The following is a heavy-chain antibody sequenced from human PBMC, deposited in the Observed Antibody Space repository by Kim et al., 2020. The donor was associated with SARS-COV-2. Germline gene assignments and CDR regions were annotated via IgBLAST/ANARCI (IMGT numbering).Heavy chain of an antibody. CDR3: ARAQTVMVTAPDFDN. CDR2: INPSGGRT. Sequence: ASVKVSCKASGYTFTTYYMHWVRQAPGQGLEWMGIINPSGGRTSYAQKFQGRVTMTRDTSTSTVYMELSSLRSEDTAVYYCARAQTVMVTAPDFDNWGQGTLVTVSS. V-gene: IGHV1-46*01. J-gene: IGHJ4*02. CDR1: GYTFTTYY. D-gene: IGHD2-21*02.